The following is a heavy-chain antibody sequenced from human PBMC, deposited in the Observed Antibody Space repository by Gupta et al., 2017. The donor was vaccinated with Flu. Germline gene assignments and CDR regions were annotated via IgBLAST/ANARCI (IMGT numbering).Heavy chain of an antibody. D-gene: IGHD2-2*03. CDR2: IIAIFGTT. V-gene: IGHV1-69*01. J-gene: IGHJ6*02. CDR3: ARAGPNNWILHGMDA. Sequence: QVQLVQSGAEVKKPGSSVKVSCKASGGTFSNYAISWVRQAPGQGLEWMGGIIAIFGTTNYAQKFQGRVKVTADESTSTVYMELTSLRSDDTAVYYCARAGPNNWILHGMDAWGQGTTVTVS. CDR1: GGTFSNYA.